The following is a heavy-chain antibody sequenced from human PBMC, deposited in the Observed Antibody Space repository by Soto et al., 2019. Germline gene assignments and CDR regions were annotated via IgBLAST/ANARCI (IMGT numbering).Heavy chain of an antibody. J-gene: IGHJ3*02. Sequence: QVQLVQSGAEVKKPGASVKVSSKASGYSFITSYHMHWVRQAPGQGLEWMGIINPTGSMTRYSQKFQGRLTMTRDTSTATDYMELSNLTSEDTAVYFCARDTGYDHDAFDIWGQGTRVTVSS. CDR1: GYSFITSYH. CDR3: ARDTGYDHDAFDI. V-gene: IGHV1-46*01. D-gene: IGHD5-12*01. CDR2: INPTGSMT.